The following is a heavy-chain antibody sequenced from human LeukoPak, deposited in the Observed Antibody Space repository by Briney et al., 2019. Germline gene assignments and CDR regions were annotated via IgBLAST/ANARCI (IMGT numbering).Heavy chain of an antibody. J-gene: IGHJ3*02. CDR3: ARALGVGATGVAFDI. V-gene: IGHV3-20*04. CDR1: GFTFDDYG. CDR2: INWNGGST. Sequence: GGSLRLSCAASGFTFDDYGMSWVRQAPGKGLEWVSGINWNGGSTGYADSVEGRFTISRDNAKNSLYLQMNRLRAEDKALSYCARALGVGATGVAFDIWGKGTMVTVSS. D-gene: IGHD1-26*01.